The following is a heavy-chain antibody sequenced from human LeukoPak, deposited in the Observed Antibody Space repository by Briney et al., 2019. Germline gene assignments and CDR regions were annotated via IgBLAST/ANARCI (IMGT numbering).Heavy chain of an antibody. V-gene: IGHV6-1*01. Sequence: SQTLSLTCAISGDSVSSNSAAWNWIRQSPSRGLEWLGRSYYRSKWYKDYALSVKSRITINPDTSKNQFSLHLNSVTPEDTAVYYCARDLTELLYAFDIWGQGTMVTVSS. CDR1: GDSVSSNSAA. CDR2: SYYRSKWYK. D-gene: IGHD1-26*01. J-gene: IGHJ3*02. CDR3: ARDLTELLYAFDI.